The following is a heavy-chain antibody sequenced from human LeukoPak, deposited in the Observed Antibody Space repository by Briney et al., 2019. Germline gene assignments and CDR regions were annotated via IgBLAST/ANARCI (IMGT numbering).Heavy chain of an antibody. J-gene: IGHJ4*02. D-gene: IGHD3-10*01. Sequence: ASVKVSCKASGYCFTGYYMHWVRQAPGQGLEWMGRINPKRGGTNYAQKFQGRVTLTRDTSISTAHMELSRLTSDDTAVYYCALLWFGELWTKDYWGQGTLVTVSS. V-gene: IGHV1-2*06. CDR3: ALLWFGELWTKDY. CDR2: INPKRGGT. CDR1: GYCFTGYY.